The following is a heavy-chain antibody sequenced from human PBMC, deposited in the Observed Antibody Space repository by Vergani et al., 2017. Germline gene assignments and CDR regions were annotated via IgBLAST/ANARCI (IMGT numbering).Heavy chain of an antibody. CDR2: IKSKTDGGTT. CDR3: TTXWILTGYYKYYFDY. J-gene: IGHJ4*02. D-gene: IGHD3-9*01. Sequence: EVQLVESGGGLVKPGGSLRLSCAASGFTFSNAWMSWVRQAPGKGLEWVGRIKSKTDGGTTDYAAPVKGRFTISRDDSKNTLYLQMNSLKTEDTAVYYCTTXWILTGYYKYYFDYWGQGTLVTVSS. V-gene: IGHV3-15*01. CDR1: GFTFSNAW.